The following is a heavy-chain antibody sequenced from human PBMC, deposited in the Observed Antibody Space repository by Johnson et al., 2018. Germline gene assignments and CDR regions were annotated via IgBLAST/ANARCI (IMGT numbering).Heavy chain of an antibody. CDR1: GYTLTSYH. CDR3: AGNRREYDFWSGYHPHYNYLDV. J-gene: IGHJ6*03. CDR2: ISANNGNT. D-gene: IGHD3-3*01. V-gene: IGHV1-18*01. Sequence: QLQLVQSGAEVKKPGALMKVSCEASGYTLTSYHVGWVRQAPGQGLEYMGLISANNGNTHYAQKFQGRVTMTADTSTNTVHLELRGLRSDDTAVYFCAGNRREYDFWSGYHPHYNYLDVWGKGTAVTVSS.